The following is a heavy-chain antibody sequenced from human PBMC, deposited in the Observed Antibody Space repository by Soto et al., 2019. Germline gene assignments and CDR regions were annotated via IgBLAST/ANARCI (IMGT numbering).Heavy chain of an antibody. Sequence: SETLSLTCTVSGGSISSGDYYWSWIRQPPGKGLEWIGYIYYSGSTYYNPSLKSRVTISVDTSKNQFSLKLSSVTAADTAVYYCARVGTIFGVVTEYYFDYWGQGTLVTVS. CDR1: GGSISSGDYY. CDR2: IYYSGST. V-gene: IGHV4-30-4*01. J-gene: IGHJ4*02. D-gene: IGHD3-3*01. CDR3: ARVGTIFGVVTEYYFDY.